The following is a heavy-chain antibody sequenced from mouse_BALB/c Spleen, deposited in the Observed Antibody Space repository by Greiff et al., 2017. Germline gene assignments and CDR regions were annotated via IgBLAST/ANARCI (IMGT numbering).Heavy chain of an antibody. V-gene: IGHV1S56*01. CDR1: GYTFTRHD. CDR2: IFPGDGST. D-gene: IGHD1-1*01. J-gene: IGHJ1*01. Sequence: QVQLQQSGAELVKPGASVKLSCKASGYTFTRHDINWVRQRPEQGLEWIGWIFPGDGSTKYNEKFKGKATLTTDKSSSTAYMQLSRLTSEDSAVFCCAREGLRYPHLDVWGAGTTVTVSS. CDR3: AREGLRYPHLDV.